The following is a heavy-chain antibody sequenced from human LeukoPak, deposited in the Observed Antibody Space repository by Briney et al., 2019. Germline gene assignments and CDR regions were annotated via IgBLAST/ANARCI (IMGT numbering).Heavy chain of an antibody. D-gene: IGHD5-12*01. CDR3: AREDSGYETY. J-gene: IGHJ4*02. Sequence: GGSLRLSCAASGFTFSSYDMNWVRQAPGKGLEWVSSISSSSIYIYYADSVKGRVTISRDNAKNSLYLQMNSLTAEDTAVYYCAREDSGYETYWGQGALVTVSS. CDR2: ISSSSIYI. V-gene: IGHV3-21*01. CDR1: GFTFSSYD.